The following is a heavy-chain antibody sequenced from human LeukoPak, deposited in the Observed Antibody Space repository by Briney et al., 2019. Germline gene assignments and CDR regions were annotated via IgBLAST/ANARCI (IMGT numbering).Heavy chain of an antibody. CDR2: INPNSGGT. J-gene: IGHJ4*02. D-gene: IGHD3-3*01. V-gene: IGHV1-2*02. CDR3: ARGTYYDFWSGPFHFDY. Sequence: GASVKVSCKASGYTFTGYYMHWVRQAPGQGLEWMGWINPNSGGTNYAQKFQGRVTMTRDTSISTAYMELSRLRSDDTAVYYCARGTYYDFWSGPFHFDYWGQGTLVTVSS. CDR1: GYTFTGYY.